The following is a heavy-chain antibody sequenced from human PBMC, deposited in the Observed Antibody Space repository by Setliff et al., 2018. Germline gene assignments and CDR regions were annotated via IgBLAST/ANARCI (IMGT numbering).Heavy chain of an antibody. D-gene: IGHD2-15*01. Sequence: SETLSLTCTVSGGSINEANYYWSWIRQPAGKGLEWIGHIYTRGSTNYNPSLRSRITISVDTSKNQFSLKLSSVTAADTAVYCCVRLYDFCSGGSCYSGYSGYYYYMDVWGQGTTVTVS. CDR1: GGSINEANYY. J-gene: IGHJ6*03. CDR3: VRLYDFCSGGSCYSGYSGYYYYMDV. CDR2: IYTRGST. V-gene: IGHV4-61*09.